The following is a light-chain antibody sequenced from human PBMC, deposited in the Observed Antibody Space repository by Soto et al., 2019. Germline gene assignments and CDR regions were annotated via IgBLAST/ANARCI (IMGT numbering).Light chain of an antibody. CDR1: SSNIGAGYD. J-gene: IGLJ1*01. CDR3: QSYDSSLSENYV. V-gene: IGLV1-40*01. CDR2: GNS. Sequence: QSVLTQPPSVSGVPGQRVTISCTGTSSNIGAGYDVHWYQQLPGTAPKVLIFGNSIRPSGVPDRFSGSKSGTSASLAITGLQAADEADYYCQSYDSSLSENYVFGTGTKATVL.